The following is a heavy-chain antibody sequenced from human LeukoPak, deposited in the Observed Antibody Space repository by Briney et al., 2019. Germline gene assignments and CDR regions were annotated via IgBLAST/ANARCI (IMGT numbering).Heavy chain of an antibody. CDR1: GFTFSSYG. J-gene: IGHJ6*04. Sequence: HPGGSLRLSCAVSGFTFSSYGMHWVRQAPGKGLEWVAFIRYDGSNKYYADSVKGRFTISRDNSKNTLYLQMNSLRAEDTAVYYCAKDIVVVPAAHLEDVWGKGTTVTVSS. V-gene: IGHV3-30*02. CDR3: AKDIVVVPAAHLEDV. CDR2: IRYDGSNK. D-gene: IGHD2-2*01.